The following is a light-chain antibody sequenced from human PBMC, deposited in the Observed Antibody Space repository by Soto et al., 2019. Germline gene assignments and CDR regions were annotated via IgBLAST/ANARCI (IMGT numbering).Light chain of an antibody. V-gene: IGLV2-14*03. CDR1: DSDVGSYNH. Sequence: QSVLTQPASVSGSPGQSITMSCTGTDSDVGSYNHVSWHQHHPGKAPKLVIYNVSNRPSGVSDRFSGSKSGNTASLTISGLQADDEADYYCSSYTSSSTYVFGTGTQLTVL. CDR2: NVS. CDR3: SSYTSSSTYV. J-gene: IGLJ1*01.